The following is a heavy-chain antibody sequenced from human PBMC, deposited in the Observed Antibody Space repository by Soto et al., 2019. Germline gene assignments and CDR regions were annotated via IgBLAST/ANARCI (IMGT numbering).Heavy chain of an antibody. V-gene: IGHV3-23*01. CDR2: ISGSGGTT. CDR1: GFTFSTYA. CDR3: ARTVEAARPPFFDY. Sequence: PGGSLRLSCAASGFTFSTYAMSWVRRAPGKGLEWVSTISGSGGTTYYTNFVQGRFTISRDNSKNTLDLQMNSLGAADSAIYYYARTVEAARPPFFDYWGQGTLVTVSS. J-gene: IGHJ4*02. D-gene: IGHD6-6*01.